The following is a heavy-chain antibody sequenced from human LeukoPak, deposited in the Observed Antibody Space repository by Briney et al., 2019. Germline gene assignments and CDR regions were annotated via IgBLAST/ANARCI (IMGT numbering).Heavy chain of an antibody. CDR3: ARSPPYYYDSSGYPDY. V-gene: IGHV3-66*01. CDR2: IYSSGST. CDR1: GFTVSSNY. Sequence: GGSLRLSCAASGFTVSSNYMSWVRQAPGKGLEWVSVIYSSGSTYYADSVKGRFTISRDNSKNTLYLQMNSLRAEDTAVYYCARSPPYYYDSSGYPDYWGQGTLVTVSS. J-gene: IGHJ4*02. D-gene: IGHD3-22*01.